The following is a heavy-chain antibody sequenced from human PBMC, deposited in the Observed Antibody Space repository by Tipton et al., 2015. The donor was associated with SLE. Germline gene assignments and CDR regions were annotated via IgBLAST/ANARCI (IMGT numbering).Heavy chain of an antibody. Sequence: TLSLTCSVAGGSITSNGVHWAWIRQPPGKGLEWIGYVFYSGISNYNPSLKSRVTMSVDMSMNQFSLKLTSVTAADTAMYYCARNLETAHGHWYFDLWGRGTLVTVSS. D-gene: IGHD5-18*01. CDR2: VFYSGIS. J-gene: IGHJ2*01. CDR3: ARNLETAHGHWYFDL. V-gene: IGHV4-61*05. CDR1: GGSITSNGVH.